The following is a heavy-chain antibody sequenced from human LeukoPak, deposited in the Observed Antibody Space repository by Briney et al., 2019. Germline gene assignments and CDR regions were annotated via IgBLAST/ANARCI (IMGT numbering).Heavy chain of an antibody. Sequence: QPGRSLRLSCAASGFTFNTYAMHWVRQAPGKGLEWVAVISNDGSHTYSSDSVKGRFTVSRGNSKNTLYLQMNSLRGEDAAIYYCARADITSSAYCYYMDVWGKGTTVTVSS. CDR2: ISNDGSHT. V-gene: IGHV3-30*04. CDR3: ARADITSSAYCYYMDV. J-gene: IGHJ6*03. D-gene: IGHD6-6*01. CDR1: GFTFNTYA.